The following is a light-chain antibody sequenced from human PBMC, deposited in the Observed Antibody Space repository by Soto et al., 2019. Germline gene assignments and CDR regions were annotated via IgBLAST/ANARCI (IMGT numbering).Light chain of an antibody. CDR1: QTISTL. CDR3: QQYESYSPWT. V-gene: IGKV1-5*01. Sequence: DIQVTQSPPTLSASVGYRVTITYRASQTISTLMAWYQQKPGKAPKLLIYAASSLQSGVPSRYSGSGSGTEFTLTISNLQPDDFATYYCQQYESYSPWTFGQGTKVDI. J-gene: IGKJ1*01. CDR2: AAS.